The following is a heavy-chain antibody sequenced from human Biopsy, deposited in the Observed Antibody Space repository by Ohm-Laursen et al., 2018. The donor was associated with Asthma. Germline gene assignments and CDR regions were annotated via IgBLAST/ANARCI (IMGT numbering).Heavy chain of an antibody. CDR2: ITSGSSTI. CDR3: ARGYCRDDACYSPPDY. V-gene: IGHV3-48*02. Sequence: SLRLSCTATGFSFSSYSINWVRQAPGKGLEWLSYITSGSSTIYYADSVKGRFTISRDNAKNSLFLQMSSLRDEDTAVYYCARGYCRDDACYSPPDYWGQGTLVTVSS. CDR1: GFSFSSYS. J-gene: IGHJ4*02. D-gene: IGHD2-15*01.